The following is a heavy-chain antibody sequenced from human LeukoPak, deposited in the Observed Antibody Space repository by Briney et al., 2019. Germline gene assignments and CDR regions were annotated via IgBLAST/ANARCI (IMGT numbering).Heavy chain of an antibody. CDR1: GGSFSGYY. CDR3: ARVTLLRFLDY. V-gene: IGHV4-34*01. CDR2: INHSGST. D-gene: IGHD3-3*01. Sequence: SETLSLTCAVYGGSFSGYYWSWIRQPPGKGLEWIGEINHSGSTNYNPSLKSRVTISVDTSKNQFSLKLSSVTAADTAVYYCARVTLLRFLDYWGQGTLVTVSS. J-gene: IGHJ4*02.